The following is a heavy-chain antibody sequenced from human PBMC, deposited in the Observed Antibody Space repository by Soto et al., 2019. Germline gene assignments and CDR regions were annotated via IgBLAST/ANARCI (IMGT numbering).Heavy chain of an antibody. CDR1: GFTFSGYW. V-gene: IGHV3-74*01. Sequence: EVQLVESGGGVVPPGGSLRLSCAASGFTFSGYWMHWVRQAPGKGLMWVSRINGDGRTTNYADSVKGRFTISRENAKNTLYLQMNSLRAEVTAVYYCARAAYGEYWFDPWGQGTLVTVSS. J-gene: IGHJ5*02. CDR2: INGDGRTT. CDR3: ARAAYGEYWFDP. D-gene: IGHD4-17*01.